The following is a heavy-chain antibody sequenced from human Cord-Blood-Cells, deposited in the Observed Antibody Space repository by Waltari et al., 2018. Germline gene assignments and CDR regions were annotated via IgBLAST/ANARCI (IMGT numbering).Heavy chain of an antibody. Sequence: QVQLQESGPGLVKPSETLSLTCTVSGVSVSSVSYYRSWIRQPPGKGLEWIGYIYYSGSTNYNPSLKSRVTISVDTSKNQFSLKLSSVTAADTAVYYCARGRSGSWYDYWGQGTLVTVSS. CDR1: GVSVSSVSYY. CDR3: ARGRSGSWYDY. D-gene: IGHD6-13*01. J-gene: IGHJ4*02. V-gene: IGHV4-61*01. CDR2: IYYSGST.